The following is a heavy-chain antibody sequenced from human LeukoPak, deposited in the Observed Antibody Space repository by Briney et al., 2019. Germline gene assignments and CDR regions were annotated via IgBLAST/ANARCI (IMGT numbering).Heavy chain of an antibody. Sequence: GGSLRLSCAASGLTVNNNYMNWVRQAPGKGLEWVSALYIGGNTYYADSVRGRFTISRDNSKNTLYLQMNSLRAEDTAVYYCARQTFDYCGQGTLVTVSS. CDR2: LYIGGNT. J-gene: IGHJ4*02. CDR1: GLTVNNNY. CDR3: ARQTFDY. V-gene: IGHV3-66*04.